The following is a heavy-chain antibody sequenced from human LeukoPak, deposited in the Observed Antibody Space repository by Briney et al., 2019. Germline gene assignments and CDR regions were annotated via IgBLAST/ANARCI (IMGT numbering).Heavy chain of an antibody. CDR3: ARDIGNHFGGLDHYYYDY. CDR2: IYNNEST. CDR1: GDAVYY. D-gene: IGHD2-15*01. V-gene: IGHV4-4*07. Sequence: SETLSLTCTVSGDAVYYWNWIRQPAGKGLEWIGRIYNNESTWSNPSLKSRVSMSIDTSKNQFSLRLSSVTAADAAVYYCARDIGNHFGGLDHYYYDYWGPGTLVTVSS. J-gene: IGHJ4*02.